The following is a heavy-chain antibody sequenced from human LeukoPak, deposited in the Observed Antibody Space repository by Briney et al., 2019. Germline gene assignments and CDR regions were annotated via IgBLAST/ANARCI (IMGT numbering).Heavy chain of an antibody. CDR1: GGTFSSYA. J-gene: IGHJ4*02. V-gene: IGHV1-69*04. CDR3: ARGPDAYYYGSGSYV. D-gene: IGHD3-10*01. Sequence: ASVKVSCTASGGTFSSYAIRWVRTAPGQGLEWMGRIIPILGIANYAQKFQGRVTITADKSTSTAYMELSSLRSEDTAVYYCARGPDAYYYGSGSYVWGQGTLVTVSS. CDR2: IIPILGIA.